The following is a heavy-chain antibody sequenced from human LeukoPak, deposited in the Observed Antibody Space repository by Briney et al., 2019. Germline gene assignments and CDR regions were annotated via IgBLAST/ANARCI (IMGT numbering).Heavy chain of an antibody. CDR2: IIPIFGTA. Sequence: SVKVSCKASGGTFSSYAISWVRQAPGQGLEWMGGIIPIFGTANYAQKFRGRVTITTDESTSTAYMELSSLRSEDTAVYYCARDATYYYGSGSYSPWGQGTLVTVSS. CDR3: ARDATYYYGSGSYSP. J-gene: IGHJ5*02. V-gene: IGHV1-69*05. CDR1: GGTFSSYA. D-gene: IGHD3-10*01.